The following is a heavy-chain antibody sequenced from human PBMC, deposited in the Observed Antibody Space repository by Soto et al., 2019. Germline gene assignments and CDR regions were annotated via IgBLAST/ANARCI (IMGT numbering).Heavy chain of an antibody. CDR1: GGPFSGYA. J-gene: IGHJ5*02. D-gene: IGHD5-12*01. Sequence: SVKVSCKASGGPFSGYAISLVRQAPGQGLEWMGGIIPIFGTANYAQKFQGRVTITADKSTSTAYMELSSLRSEDTAVYYCARAVATGDNWFDPWGQGTLVTVSS. CDR2: IIPIFGTA. CDR3: ARAVATGDNWFDP. V-gene: IGHV1-69*06.